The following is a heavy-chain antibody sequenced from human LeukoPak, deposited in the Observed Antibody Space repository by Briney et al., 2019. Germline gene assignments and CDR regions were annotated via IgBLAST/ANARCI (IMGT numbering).Heavy chain of an antibody. J-gene: IGHJ4*02. Sequence: PGGSLRLSCTVSGFTVSSNSMSWVRQATGKGLEWVSFIYSDNTHYSDSVKGRFTISRDNSKNTLYLQMNSLRAEDTAVYARRAGAYSHPYDYWGQGTLVTVSS. CDR2: IYSDNT. V-gene: IGHV3-53*01. CDR1: GFTVSSNS. D-gene: IGHD4/OR15-4a*01. CDR3: RAGAYSHPYDY.